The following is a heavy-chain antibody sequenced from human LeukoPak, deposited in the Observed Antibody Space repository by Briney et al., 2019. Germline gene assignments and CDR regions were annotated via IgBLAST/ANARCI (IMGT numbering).Heavy chain of an antibody. CDR3: ARGTCSGGSCYPDYYYMDV. J-gene: IGHJ6*03. CDR1: GGSISSSSYY. Sequence: SETLSLTCTVSGGSISSSSYYWGWIRQPPGKGLEWIGSIYYSGSTYYHPSLKSRVTISVDTSKNQFSLKLSSVTAADTAVYYCARGTCSGGSCYPDYYYMDVWGKGTTVTVSS. D-gene: IGHD2-15*01. CDR2: IYYSGST. V-gene: IGHV4-39*01.